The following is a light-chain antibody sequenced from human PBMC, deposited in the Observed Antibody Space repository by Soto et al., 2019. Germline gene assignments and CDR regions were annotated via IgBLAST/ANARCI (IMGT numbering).Light chain of an antibody. Sequence: EIVMTHSPGTLSLSPWEIATLSFRASQSINRHLACYQQKPGQAPRLLIYGASSRATGIPDRFSGSGSGTDFTLTISRLEPEDFAVYYCQQYGSLWTFGQGTKVDIK. CDR1: QSINRH. J-gene: IGKJ1*01. CDR3: QQYGSLWT. CDR2: GAS. V-gene: IGKV3-20*01.